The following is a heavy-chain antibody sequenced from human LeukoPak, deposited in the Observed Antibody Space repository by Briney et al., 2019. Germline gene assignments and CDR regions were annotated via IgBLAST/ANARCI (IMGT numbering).Heavy chain of an antibody. CDR3: ARPYSSGRAYYYYYMDV. D-gene: IGHD6-19*01. CDR2: IIPIFGTA. CDR1: GGTFSSYA. Sequence: ASVKVSCKASGGTFSSYAISWVRQAPGQGLEWMGGIIPIFGTANYAQKFQGRVTVTADESTSTAYMELSSLRSEDTAVYYCARPYSSGRAYYYYYMDVWGKGTTVTVSS. J-gene: IGHJ6*03. V-gene: IGHV1-69*13.